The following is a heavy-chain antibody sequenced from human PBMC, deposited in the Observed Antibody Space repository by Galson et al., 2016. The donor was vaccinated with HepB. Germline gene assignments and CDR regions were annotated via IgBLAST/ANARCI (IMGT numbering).Heavy chain of an antibody. J-gene: IGHJ5*01. D-gene: IGHD1-1*01. CDR1: GYAFTTHF. Sequence: SVKVSCKASGYAFTTHFLHWLRQRPGKGLEWMGWINPKSGDPSYEQKFKGRVTMTLDVSITTAYLVVGGLTLDDTAVYYCARWPTLPHCDEDNCYGGVWFDPWGQGTQVIVSS. CDR2: INPKSGDP. CDR3: ARWPTLPHCDEDNCYGGVWFDP. V-gene: IGHV1-2*02.